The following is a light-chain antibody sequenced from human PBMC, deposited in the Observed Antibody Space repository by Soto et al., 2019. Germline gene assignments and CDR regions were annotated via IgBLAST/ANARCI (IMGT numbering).Light chain of an antibody. CDR1: QSVSSSY. CDR2: GAS. CDR3: QQYCSAPMYT. V-gene: IGKV3-20*01. J-gene: IGKJ2*01. Sequence: EIVLTQPPGTLSLSPGERATLSCRASQSVSSSYLAWYQQKPGQAPRLLIYGASSRATRIPDRFSGSGSGTDFTLTISRLEAEYFAVYYCQQYCSAPMYTFGQGTKLEIK.